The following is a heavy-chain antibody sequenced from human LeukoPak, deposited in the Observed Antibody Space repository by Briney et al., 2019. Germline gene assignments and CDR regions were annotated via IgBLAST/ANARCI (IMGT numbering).Heavy chain of an antibody. Sequence: GGSLRLSCAASGFTVSSNYMSWVRQAPGKGLEWVSAISGSGGSTYYADSVKGRFTISRDNSKNTLYLQMNSLRAEDTAVYYCAKDPSSGWYPDYWGQGTLVTVSS. J-gene: IGHJ4*02. CDR1: GFTVSSNY. CDR2: ISGSGGST. V-gene: IGHV3-23*01. CDR3: AKDPSSGWYPDY. D-gene: IGHD6-19*01.